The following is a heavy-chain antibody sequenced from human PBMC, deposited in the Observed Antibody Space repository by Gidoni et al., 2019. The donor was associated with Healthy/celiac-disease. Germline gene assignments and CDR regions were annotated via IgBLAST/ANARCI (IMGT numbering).Heavy chain of an antibody. D-gene: IGHD6-19*01. CDR3: AHRAGQVWLDWDWFDP. CDR1: GFSLSTSGVG. J-gene: IGHJ5*02. V-gene: IGHV2-5*01. Sequence: GPTLVKPTQTLTLTCTFSGFSLSTSGVGVGWIRQPPGKALEWLALIYRNDDKRYSPSLKSRITITKDTSKNQVVLTMTNMDPVDTATYYCAHRAGQVWLDWDWFDPWCQGTLVTVSA. CDR2: IYRNDDK.